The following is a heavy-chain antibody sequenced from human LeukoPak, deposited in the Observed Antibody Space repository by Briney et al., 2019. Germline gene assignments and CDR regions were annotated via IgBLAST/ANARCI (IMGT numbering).Heavy chain of an antibody. CDR1: GYTFTSYG. V-gene: IGHV1-18*01. CDR2: ISAYNGNT. Sequence: ASVKVSCKASGYTFTSYGISWVRQAPGQGLEWMRWISAYNGNTNYAQKLQGRVTMTTDTSTSTAYMELRSLRSDDTAVYYCARHSGFSSSLEVCDYWGQGTLVTVSP. CDR3: ARHSGFSSSLEVCDY. D-gene: IGHD6-13*01. J-gene: IGHJ4*02.